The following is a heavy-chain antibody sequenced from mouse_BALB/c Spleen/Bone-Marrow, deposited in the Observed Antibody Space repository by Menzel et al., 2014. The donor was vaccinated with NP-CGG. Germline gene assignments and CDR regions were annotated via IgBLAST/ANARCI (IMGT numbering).Heavy chain of an antibody. Sequence: QVQLQQSGAELVKPGASVKLSCEASGYAFTNYWMHWVNQRPGQGLEWIGEINPTNGRSNYNEKFKSKATLTVDKSSSTAYMQLSSLTSEDSAVYYCARRGDYYGAMDYWGQGATATVSS. CDR2: INPTNGRS. J-gene: IGHJ4*01. CDR1: GYAFTNYW. D-gene: IGHD1-1*01. CDR3: ARRGDYYGAMDY. V-gene: IGHV1S81*02.